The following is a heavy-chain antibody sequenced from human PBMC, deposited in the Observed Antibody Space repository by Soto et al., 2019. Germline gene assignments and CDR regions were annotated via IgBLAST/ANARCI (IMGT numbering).Heavy chain of an antibody. CDR2: ISWNSGSI. V-gene: IGHV3-9*01. J-gene: IGHJ3*02. CDR1: GFTFDDYA. D-gene: IGHD4-17*01. Sequence: EVQLVESGGGLVQPGRSLRLSCAASGFTFDDYAMHWVRQAPGKGLEWVSGISWNSGSIGYADSVKGRFTISRDNAKNSLYLQMNSLRAEDTDLYYCAKAPLHYCDYEDAFDIWGQGTMVTVSS. CDR3: AKAPLHYCDYEDAFDI.